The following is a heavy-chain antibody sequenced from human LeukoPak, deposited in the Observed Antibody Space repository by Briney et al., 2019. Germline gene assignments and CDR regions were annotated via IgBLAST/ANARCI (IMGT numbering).Heavy chain of an antibody. CDR3: TRQFTMEGYDY. Sequence: GGSLKLSCAASGFTFSGSAVPWVRQASGEGLEWVGRIRSKANSYATAYAASVKGRFTISRDDSKNTAYLQMDSLKTEDTAVYYCTRQFTMEGYDYWGQGTLVTVSS. CDR2: IRSKANSYAT. J-gene: IGHJ4*02. CDR1: GFTFSGSA. V-gene: IGHV3-73*01. D-gene: IGHD3-10*01.